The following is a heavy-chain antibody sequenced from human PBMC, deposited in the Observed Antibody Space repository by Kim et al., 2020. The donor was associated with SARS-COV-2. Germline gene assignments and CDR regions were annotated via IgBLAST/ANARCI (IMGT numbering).Heavy chain of an antibody. CDR2: ISPTSDAT. CDR3: AKSFPARKFFDY. J-gene: IGHJ4*02. V-gene: IGHV3-23*01. CDR1: GFTFSSFS. Sequence: GGSLRLSCAASGFTFSSFSMNWVRQAPGKGLEWVSIISPTSDATFYADSVKGRFTISRDNSKNTVFLQMNSLTADDTAIYYCAKSFPARKFFDYWGQGTLVTVSS.